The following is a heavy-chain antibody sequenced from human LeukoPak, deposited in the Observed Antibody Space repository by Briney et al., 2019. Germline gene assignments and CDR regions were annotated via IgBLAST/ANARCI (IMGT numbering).Heavy chain of an antibody. CDR2: ISSSSSYI. CDR3: ARDYEAIVVVPAAHPFDP. D-gene: IGHD2-2*01. J-gene: IGHJ5*02. Sequence: GGSLRLSCAASGFTFSSYSMNWVRQAPGKGLEWVSSISSSSSYIYYADSVKGRFTISRDNAKNSLYLQMNSLRAEDTAVYYCARDYEAIVVVPAAHPFDPWGQGTLVTVSS. V-gene: IGHV3-21*01. CDR1: GFTFSSYS.